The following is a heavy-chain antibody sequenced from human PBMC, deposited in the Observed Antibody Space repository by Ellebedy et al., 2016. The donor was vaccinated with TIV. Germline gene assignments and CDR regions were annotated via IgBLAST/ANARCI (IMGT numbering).Heavy chain of an antibody. V-gene: IGHV4-59*01. CDR2: LHYTGST. J-gene: IGHJ3*01. CDR3: VSSVSVDAFDL. Sequence: SETLSLTCAVSGGSLSDNYWTWIRQPPGKGLEWIGYLHYTGSTNYNPSLKSRVTISVHTPRNQFSLKLNSVHAADTAVYYCVSSVSVDAFDLWGQGTMVTVSS. D-gene: IGHD3-10*01. CDR1: GGSLSDNY.